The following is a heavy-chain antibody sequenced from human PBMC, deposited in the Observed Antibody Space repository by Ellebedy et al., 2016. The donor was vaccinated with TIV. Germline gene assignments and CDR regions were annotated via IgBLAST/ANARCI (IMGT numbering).Heavy chain of an antibody. D-gene: IGHD3-16*01. V-gene: IGHV4-39*01. CDR2: IYYSGST. J-gene: IGHJ5*02. CDR1: GGSISSSSYY. CDR3: ARRGRITT. Sequence: SETLSLXXTVSGGSISSSSYYWGWIRQPPGKGLEWIGSIYYSGSTYYNPSPKSRVTISVDTSKNQFSLKLSSVTAADTAVYYCARRGRITTWGQGTLVTVSS.